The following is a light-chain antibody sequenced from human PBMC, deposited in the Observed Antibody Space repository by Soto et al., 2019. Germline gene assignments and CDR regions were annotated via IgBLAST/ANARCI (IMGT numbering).Light chain of an antibody. CDR1: SSDIGRYNY. J-gene: IGLJ2*01. Sequence: QSVLTQPASVSGTPGQSITVSCIGTSSDIGRYNYVSWYQQHPGRAPKLIIRDVNSRPSGVPTRFSGSKSGNTASLTISGLQVEDEAYYYCSSYASSNAQLFGGGTQLTVL. CDR3: SSYASSNAQL. V-gene: IGLV2-14*03. CDR2: DVN.